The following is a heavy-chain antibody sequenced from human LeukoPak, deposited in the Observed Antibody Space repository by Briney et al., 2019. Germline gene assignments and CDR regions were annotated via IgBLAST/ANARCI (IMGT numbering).Heavy chain of an antibody. V-gene: IGHV3-64*01. CDR3: ARREGANFDC. J-gene: IGHJ4*02. CDR2: ISSNGDNT. Sequence: GGSLRLSCAASGFTFSDFAMQWVRQAPGKGLEHVSAISSNGDNTWYANSVKGRFTISRDNSKNTLYLQMGSLRAEDMAVYYCARREGANFDCWGQGTLVTVSS. D-gene: IGHD1-26*01. CDR1: GFTFSDFA.